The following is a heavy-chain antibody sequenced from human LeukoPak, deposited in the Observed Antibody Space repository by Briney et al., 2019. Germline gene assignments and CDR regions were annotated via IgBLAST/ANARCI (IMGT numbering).Heavy chain of an antibody. CDR2: TYYSGST. V-gene: IGHV4-31*03. J-gene: IGHJ4*02. Sequence: PSETLSLTCTVSGGSISSGGYYWSWIRQHPGKGLEWIGYTYYSGSTYYNPSLKSRVTISVDTSKNQFSLKLSSVTAADTAVYYCARDPSDYYDNLGGFDYWGQGTLVTVSS. CDR1: GGSISSGGYY. D-gene: IGHD3-22*01. CDR3: ARDPSDYYDNLGGFDY.